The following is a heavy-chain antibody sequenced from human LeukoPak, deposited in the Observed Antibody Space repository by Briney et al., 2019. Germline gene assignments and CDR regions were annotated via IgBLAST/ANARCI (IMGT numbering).Heavy chain of an antibody. CDR3: ATLFCSRGSCYLDY. D-gene: IGHD2-15*01. CDR2: IYYSGST. Sequence: PSETLSLTCTVSGGSINSYYWSWIRQSPGKGLEWIAYIYYSGSTNYNSSLKSRVTVSVDKSKNQFSLKLTSVTAADTAMYYCATLFCSRGSCYLDYWGQGTLVTVSS. V-gene: IGHV4-59*01. CDR1: GGSINSYY. J-gene: IGHJ4*02.